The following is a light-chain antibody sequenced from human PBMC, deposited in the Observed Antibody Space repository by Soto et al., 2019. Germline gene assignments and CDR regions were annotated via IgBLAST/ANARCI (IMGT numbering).Light chain of an antibody. CDR2: KAS. V-gene: IGKV1-5*03. J-gene: IGKJ5*01. CDR1: QSFNTW. Sequence: IQMTQPPSSLSASVGDRVTITCRASQSFNTWLAWYQQKPGKAPNLLIYKASSLASGVPSRFSGSGSGTDFTLTISSLEPEDFAVYYCQQRSNWITFGQGTRLEIK. CDR3: QQRSNWIT.